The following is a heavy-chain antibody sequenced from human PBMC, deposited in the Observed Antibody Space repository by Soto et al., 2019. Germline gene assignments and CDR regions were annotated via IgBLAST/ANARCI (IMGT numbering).Heavy chain of an antibody. CDR1: GFTFDDYG. CDR2: INWNGGST. Sequence: GESLKISSAASGFTFDDYGMSWVRQAPGKGLEWVSGINWNGGSTGYADSVKGRFTISRDNSKNTLYLQMNSLRAEDTAVYYCAKASHWPPDYWGQGTLVTVSS. CDR3: AKASHWPPDY. V-gene: IGHV3-20*03. J-gene: IGHJ4*02. D-gene: IGHD1-1*01.